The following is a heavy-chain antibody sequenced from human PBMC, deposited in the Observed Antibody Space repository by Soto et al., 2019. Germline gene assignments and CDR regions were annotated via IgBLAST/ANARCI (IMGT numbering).Heavy chain of an antibody. V-gene: IGHV3-21*01. CDR3: ARDNLAFQGAFDL. D-gene: IGHD3-16*01. CDR1: GFVFSDFQ. J-gene: IGHJ4*02. CDR2: ITGTSAFT. Sequence: GSLRLSCAASGFVFSDFQFNWVRQAPGGGLEWLSSITGTSAFTEYAESIEGRFAISRDNPNKLLFLHMDNLRPEDTAVYYCARDNLAFQGAFDLWGQGTLVTVSS.